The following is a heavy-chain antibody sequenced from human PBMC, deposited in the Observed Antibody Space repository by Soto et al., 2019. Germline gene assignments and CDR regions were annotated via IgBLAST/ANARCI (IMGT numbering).Heavy chain of an antibody. V-gene: IGHV1-18*01. D-gene: IGHD2-2*01. CDR3: ASHCSSTSCYGRAGGY. Sequence: QVQLVQSGAEVKKPGASVKVSCKASGYTFTSYGISWVRQAPGQGLEWMGWISAYNGNTNYAQKLLGRVTMTTDTSTSTAYMELRSLRSDDTAVYYCASHCSSTSCYGRAGGYWGQGTLVTVSS. CDR1: GYTFTSYG. CDR2: ISAYNGNT. J-gene: IGHJ4*02.